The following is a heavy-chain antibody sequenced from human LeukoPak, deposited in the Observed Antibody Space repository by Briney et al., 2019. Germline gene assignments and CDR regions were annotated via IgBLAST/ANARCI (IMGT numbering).Heavy chain of an antibody. Sequence: PSETLSLTCTVSGGSISSSSYYWGWIRQPPGKGLEWIGSIYYSGSTYYNQSLKSRVTISVDTSKNQFSLKLSSVTAADTAVYYCARWGKYYYDSSGYQPNAFDIWGQGTMVTVSS. V-gene: IGHV4-39*01. J-gene: IGHJ3*02. CDR3: ARWGKYYYDSSGYQPNAFDI. CDR2: IYYSGST. D-gene: IGHD3-22*01. CDR1: GGSISSSSYY.